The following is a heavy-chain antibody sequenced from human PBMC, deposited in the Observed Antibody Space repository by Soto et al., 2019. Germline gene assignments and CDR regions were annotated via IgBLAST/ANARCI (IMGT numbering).Heavy chain of an antibody. CDR1: GFTFTSSA. J-gene: IGHJ6*03. CDR3: AALYSSSSGTYMDV. Sequence: ASVKVSCKASGFTFTSSAMQWVRQARGQRLEWIGWIVVGSGNTNYAQKFQERVTITRDMSTSTAYMELSSLRSEDTAVYYCAALYSSSSGTYMDVWGKGTTVTVSS. CDR2: IVVGSGNT. V-gene: IGHV1-58*02. D-gene: IGHD6-6*01.